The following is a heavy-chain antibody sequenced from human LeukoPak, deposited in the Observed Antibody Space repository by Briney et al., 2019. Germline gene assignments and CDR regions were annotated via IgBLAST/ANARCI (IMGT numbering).Heavy chain of an antibody. CDR1: GGTFSSYT. CDR2: IIPILGIA. J-gene: IGHJ6*02. V-gene: IGHV1-69*02. Sequence: SVKVSCKASGGTFSSYTISWVRQAPGQGLEWMGRIIPILGIANYAQKFQGRVTITADKSTSTAYMELSSLRSEDTAVYYCARGVVAATIYCYYYGMDVWGQGTTVTVSS. CDR3: ARGVVAATIYCYYYGMDV. D-gene: IGHD2-15*01.